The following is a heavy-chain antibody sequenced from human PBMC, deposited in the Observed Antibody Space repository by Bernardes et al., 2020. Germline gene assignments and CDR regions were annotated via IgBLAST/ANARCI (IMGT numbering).Heavy chain of an antibody. CDR1: GGSIRSVDYY. J-gene: IGHJ5*02. CDR3: ASAYCGGDCPYWFDP. D-gene: IGHD2-21*01. CDR2: IYYSGST. V-gene: IGHV4-30-4*01. Sequence: SEPLSLTCTVSGGSIRSVDYYWSWSRQPPGKGLEWIGYIYYSGSTYYNPSLKSRVTISVDTSKNQFSLKLSSVTAADTAVYYCASAYCGGDCPYWFDPWGQGTLVTVSS.